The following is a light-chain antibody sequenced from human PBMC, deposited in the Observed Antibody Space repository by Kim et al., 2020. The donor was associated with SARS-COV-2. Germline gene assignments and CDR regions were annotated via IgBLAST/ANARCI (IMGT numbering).Light chain of an antibody. CDR1: QTVSDTY. Sequence: LSPGERATLSCRASQTVSDTYLAWFQQKPGQAPRLLIYGTSSRVTGIPDRFSGSGSGTDFTLTISRLEPEDFGVYYCHQFGRAPYTFGQGTKLEI. CDR2: GTS. CDR3: HQFGRAPYT. J-gene: IGKJ2*01. V-gene: IGKV3-20*01.